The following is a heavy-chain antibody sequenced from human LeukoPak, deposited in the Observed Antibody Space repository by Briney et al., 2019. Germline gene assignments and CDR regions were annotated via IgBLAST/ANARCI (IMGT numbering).Heavy chain of an antibody. CDR3: ARPGPPGGYSYGLGTLDY. J-gene: IGHJ4*02. D-gene: IGHD5-18*01. CDR2: IKQDGSEK. Sequence: GGSLRLSCAASGFTLSDYWMSWVRQTPGKGLEWVANIKQDGSEKYYVGSVKGRFNIFRDNVKNALYLQMNSLRAEDTAVYYCARPGPPGGYSYGLGTLDYWGQGTLVTVSS. CDR1: GFTLSDYW. V-gene: IGHV3-7*01.